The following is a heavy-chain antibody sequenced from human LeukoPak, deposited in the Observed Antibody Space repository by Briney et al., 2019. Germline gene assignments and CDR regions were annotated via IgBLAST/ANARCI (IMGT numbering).Heavy chain of an antibody. J-gene: IGHJ4*02. Sequence: SVKVSCKASGGTFSRYAISWVRQAPGQGREWMGGSIPIFGTANYAQKFQGRVTITTDESTSTAYMELSSLRSEDTAVYYCARSGRKAYDSSGYFDYWGQGTLVTVSS. CDR2: SIPIFGTA. CDR1: GGTFSRYA. CDR3: ARSGRKAYDSSGYFDY. D-gene: IGHD3-22*01. V-gene: IGHV1-69*05.